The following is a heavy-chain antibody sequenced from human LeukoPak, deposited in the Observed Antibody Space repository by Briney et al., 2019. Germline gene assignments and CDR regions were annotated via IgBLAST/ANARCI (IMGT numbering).Heavy chain of an antibody. V-gene: IGHV3-9*01. J-gene: IGHJ6*03. CDR3: AKDGGMGCSGGSCYSFGRRYYYHYMDV. CDR1: GFTFDDYA. D-gene: IGHD2-15*01. Sequence: GGSLRLSCAASGFTFDDYAMHWVRQAPGKGLEWVSGISWNSGSIGYADSVKGRFTISRDNAKNSLYLQMISLRAEDTALYYCAKDGGMGCSGGSCYSFGRRYYYHYMDVWGKGTTVTVSS. CDR2: ISWNSGSI.